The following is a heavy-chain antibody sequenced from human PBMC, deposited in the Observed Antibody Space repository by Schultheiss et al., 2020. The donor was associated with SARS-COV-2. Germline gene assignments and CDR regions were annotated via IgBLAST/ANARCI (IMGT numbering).Heavy chain of an antibody. D-gene: IGHD6-6*01. CDR2: TYYRSKWYH. V-gene: IGHV6-1*01. CDR1: GDSVSGSGVA. CDR3: ARSGSSSSSFDY. J-gene: IGHJ4*02. Sequence: SQTLSLTCAISGDSVSGSGVAWNWIRQSPSRGLEWLGRTYYRSKWYHDYAASVQSRLTIFPDTSKNQFSLQLSSVTAADTAVYYCARSGSSSSSFDYWGQGTLVTVSS.